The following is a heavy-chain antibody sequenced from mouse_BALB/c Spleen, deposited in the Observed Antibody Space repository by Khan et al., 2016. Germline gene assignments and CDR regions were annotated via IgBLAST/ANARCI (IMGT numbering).Heavy chain of an antibody. V-gene: IGHV14-3*02. CDR2: IDPANGNT. Sequence: EVQLQESGAELVKPGASVKLSCTASGFNIKDTYMHWVKQRPEQGLEWTGRIDPANGNTKYDPKFQGKATITADTSSNTAYLQLSSLTSEDTAVYYCARSPYDYDVGFAYWGQGTLVTVSA. D-gene: IGHD2-4*01. J-gene: IGHJ3*01. CDR3: ARSPYDYDVGFAY. CDR1: GFNIKDTY.